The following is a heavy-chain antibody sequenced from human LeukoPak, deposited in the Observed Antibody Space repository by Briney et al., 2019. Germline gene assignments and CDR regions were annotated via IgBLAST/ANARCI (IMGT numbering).Heavy chain of an antibody. Sequence: TGGSLRLSCAASGFTFSSYAMSWVRQAPGKGLEWVSAISGSGGSTYYADSVKGRFTISRDNSKNTLYLQMNSLRAEDTAVYYCAKDLSEQWLVRGYYFDYWGQGTLVTVSS. CDR3: AKDLSEQWLVRGYYFDY. D-gene: IGHD6-19*01. V-gene: IGHV3-23*01. CDR2: ISGSGGST. J-gene: IGHJ4*02. CDR1: GFTFSSYA.